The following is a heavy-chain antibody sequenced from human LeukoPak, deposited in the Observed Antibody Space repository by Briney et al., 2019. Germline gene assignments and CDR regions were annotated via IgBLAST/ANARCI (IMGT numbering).Heavy chain of an antibody. J-gene: IGHJ5*02. CDR1: GFTFSTYA. Sequence: GGSLRLSCAASGFTFSTYAMNWVRQAPGKGLEWVSAISAGGGSTYYADSVKGRFTISRDNSKNTLYLQMNSLRAEDTAVYYCAKGTYYYGSGSSDWFDPWGQGTLVTVSS. D-gene: IGHD3-10*01. CDR3: AKGTYYYGSGSSDWFDP. V-gene: IGHV3-23*01. CDR2: ISAGGGST.